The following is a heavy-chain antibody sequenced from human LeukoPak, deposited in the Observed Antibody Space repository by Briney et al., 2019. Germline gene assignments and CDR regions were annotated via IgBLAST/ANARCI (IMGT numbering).Heavy chain of an antibody. V-gene: IGHV4-59*01. CDR1: GGSISSYY. Sequence: SETLSLTCTVSGGSISSYYWSWIRQPPGKGLEWIGYIYYSGSTNYNPSLKSRVTISVDTSKNQFSLKLSSVTAADTAVYYCWREIGVAGTGWFEPRGQGTLVTVSS. CDR3: WREIGVAGTGWFEP. D-gene: IGHD6-19*01. J-gene: IGHJ5*02. CDR2: IYYSGST.